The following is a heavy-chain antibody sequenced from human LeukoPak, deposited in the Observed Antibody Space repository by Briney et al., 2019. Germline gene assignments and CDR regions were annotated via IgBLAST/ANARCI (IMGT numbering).Heavy chain of an antibody. CDR2: IDWDDDK. CDR1: GFSLSTSGMC. CDR3: ARIADSSGWYYFDY. V-gene: IGHV2-70*11. Sequence: ESGPTLVNPTQTPTLTCTFSGFSLSTSGMCVSWIRQPPGKALEWLARIDWDDDKYYSTSLKTRLTISKDTSKNQVVLTMTNMNPVDTATYYCARIADSSGWYYFDYWGQGTLDTVSS. D-gene: IGHD6-19*01. J-gene: IGHJ4*02.